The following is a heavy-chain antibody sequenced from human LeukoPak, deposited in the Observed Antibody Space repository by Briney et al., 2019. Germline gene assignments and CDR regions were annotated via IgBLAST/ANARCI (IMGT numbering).Heavy chain of an antibody. CDR3: AKERGSSGYFDS. D-gene: IGHD6-6*01. V-gene: IGHV3-43*01. CDR2: ISWNGVST. Sequence: GGSLRLSCAASGFTFDDYTIHWVRQAPGKGLEWVSLISWNGVSTYYADSVKGRFTISRDNSKNSLYLQMDSLRTEDTALYYCAKERGSSGYFDSWGQGTLVTVSS. J-gene: IGHJ4*02. CDR1: GFTFDDYT.